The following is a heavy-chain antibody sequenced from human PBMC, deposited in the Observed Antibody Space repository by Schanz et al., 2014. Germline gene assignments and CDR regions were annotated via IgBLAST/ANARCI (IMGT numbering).Heavy chain of an antibody. CDR2: FHHEDGDT. CDR3: ARDGEAAAVCDY. V-gene: IGHV1-24*01. CDR1: GYSLNELS. Sequence: QVQLVQSGAEVKKPGASVKVSCKVSGYSLNELSMHWVRQAPGRGLEWMGGFHHEDGDTVYAQKFQGRVIMTEDTSTDTAYVERSSLRSEDTAVYYCARDGEAAAVCDYWGQGTLVTVSS. J-gene: IGHJ4*02. D-gene: IGHD6-13*01.